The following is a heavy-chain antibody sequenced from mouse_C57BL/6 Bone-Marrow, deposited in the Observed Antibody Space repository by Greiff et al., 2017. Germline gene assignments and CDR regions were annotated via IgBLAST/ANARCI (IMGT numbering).Heavy chain of an antibody. Sequence: EVQRVKSGGGLVKPGGSLKLSCAASGFTFSSYAMSWIRQTPEKRLEWVATISDGGSYTYYPDNVKGRFTISRDNAKNNLYLQMSHLKSEDTAMYYCARDAYWGQGTTLTVSS. J-gene: IGHJ2*01. CDR2: ISDGGSYT. V-gene: IGHV5-4*01. CDR1: GFTFSSYA. CDR3: ARDAY.